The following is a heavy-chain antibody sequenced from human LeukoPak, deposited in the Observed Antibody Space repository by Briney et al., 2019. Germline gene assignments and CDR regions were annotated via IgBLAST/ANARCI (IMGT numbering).Heavy chain of an antibody. CDR2: ISGYNGNT. CDR3: AKGITAAAFDY. V-gene: IGHV1-18*01. Sequence: ASVKVSCKASGYTLTIYGIAWVRQAPGQGLEWMGWISGYNGNTNYAQKLQGRVTMTTDTSTSTAYMELRSLRSDDTAVYYCAKGITAAAFDYWGQGTLVTVSS. CDR1: GYTLTIYG. D-gene: IGHD6-25*01. J-gene: IGHJ4*02.